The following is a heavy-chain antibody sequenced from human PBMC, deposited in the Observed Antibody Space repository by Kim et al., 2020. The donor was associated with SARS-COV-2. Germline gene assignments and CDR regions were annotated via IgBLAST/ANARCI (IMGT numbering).Heavy chain of an antibody. CDR2: ISYDGSNK. J-gene: IGHJ4*02. V-gene: IGHV3-30*18. Sequence: GGSLRLSCAASGFTFSSYGMHWVRQAPGKGLEWVAVISYDGSNKYYADSVKGRFTISRDNSKNTLYLQMNSLRAEDTAVYYCAKGGRPTKHRVIDYWGQGTLVTVSS. D-gene: IGHD1-26*01. CDR1: GFTFSSYG. CDR3: AKGGRPTKHRVIDY.